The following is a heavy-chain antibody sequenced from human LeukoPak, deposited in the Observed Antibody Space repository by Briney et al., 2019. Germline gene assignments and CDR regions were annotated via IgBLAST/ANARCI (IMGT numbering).Heavy chain of an antibody. CDR1: GFTFSSYA. CDR2: ISGSGGST. V-gene: IGHV3-23*01. J-gene: IGHJ4*02. D-gene: IGHD1-26*01. CDR3: AKDREVGPTGVYFDY. Sequence: GGSLRLSCAASGFTFSSYAMSWVRQAPGKGLEWLSAISGSGGSTYYADSVKGRFTISRDNSKNTLYLQMNSLRAEDTAVYYCAKDREVGPTGVYFDYWGQGTLVTVSS.